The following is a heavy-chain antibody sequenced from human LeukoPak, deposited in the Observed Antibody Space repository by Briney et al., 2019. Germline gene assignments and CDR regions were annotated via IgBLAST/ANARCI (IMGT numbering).Heavy chain of an antibody. Sequence: PEGSLRLSCAASGFPFSNYWMHWVRQAPGKGLVWVSRVNSDGSTTNYADSVKGRFTISRDNAENTLYMRMNSLRPEDTAVYYCARGYYSSSRIDYWGQGTLVTVSS. J-gene: IGHJ4*02. CDR2: VNSDGSTT. D-gene: IGHD6-13*01. CDR1: GFPFSNYW. V-gene: IGHV3-74*01. CDR3: ARGYYSSSRIDY.